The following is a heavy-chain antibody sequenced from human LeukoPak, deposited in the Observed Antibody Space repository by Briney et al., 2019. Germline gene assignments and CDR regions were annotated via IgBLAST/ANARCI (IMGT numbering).Heavy chain of an antibody. J-gene: IGHJ4*02. CDR1: GLTVSSNY. CDR3: ARGLGYCSGGSCYPFDY. V-gene: IGHV3-53*01. CDR2: IYRDGST. D-gene: IGHD2-15*01. Sequence: GGSLRPSCAASGLTVSSNYMTWVRQAPGKGLEWVSVIYRDGSTYYADSVKGRFNISRDNSKNTVYLQMNSLRAEDTAVYYCARGLGYCSGGSCYPFDYWGQGTLVTVSS.